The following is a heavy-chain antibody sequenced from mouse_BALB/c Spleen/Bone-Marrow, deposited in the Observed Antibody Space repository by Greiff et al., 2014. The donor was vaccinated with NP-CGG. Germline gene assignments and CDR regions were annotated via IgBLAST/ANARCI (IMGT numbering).Heavy chain of an antibody. CDR3: ARREGNHAAWFAY. D-gene: IGHD2-1*01. Sequence: VQLQQPGPDLVKPSQSLSLTCTVTGYSITSGYSWHWIRQFLGNKLEWMGYIHYSGSTNYNPSLKSRISITRDTSKNQFFLQLNSVTTEDTATYYCARREGNHAAWFAYWGQGTLVTVSA. V-gene: IGHV3-1*02. CDR2: IHYSGST. J-gene: IGHJ3*01. CDR1: GYSITSGYS.